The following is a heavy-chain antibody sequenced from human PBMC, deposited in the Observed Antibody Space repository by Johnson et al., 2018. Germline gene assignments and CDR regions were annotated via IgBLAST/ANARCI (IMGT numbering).Heavy chain of an antibody. Sequence: QVQLVQCGAEVKKPGASVKVSCTASRYTFINHYLHWVRLAPGQGLEWMGIISPRDGGTNFVQKFQGRVTRTRDTSTSSFSMELSSLKSDDTAVYYCGRGAVAGTYYYGMDVWGQGTTVTVSS. J-gene: IGHJ6*02. V-gene: IGHV1-46*01. CDR3: GRGAVAGTYYYGMDV. D-gene: IGHD6-19*01. CDR1: RYTFINHY. CDR2: ISPRDGGT.